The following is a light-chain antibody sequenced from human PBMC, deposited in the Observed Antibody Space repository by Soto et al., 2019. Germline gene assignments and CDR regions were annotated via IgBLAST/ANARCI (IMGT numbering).Light chain of an antibody. V-gene: IGKV3D-20*02. CDR1: QRVSSRY. CDR2: GAS. CDR3: QQRRNWPLT. Sequence: IVLTQSPGTLSLSPGDGATLSCRASQRVSSRYLAWYQQKPGQAPRLLIYGASNRATGIPARFSGSGSGTDFTLTISSLEPEDFAVYYCQQRRNWPLTFGGGTKVEF. J-gene: IGKJ4*01.